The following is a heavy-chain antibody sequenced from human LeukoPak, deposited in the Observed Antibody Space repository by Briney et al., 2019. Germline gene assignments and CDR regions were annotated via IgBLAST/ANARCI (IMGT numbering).Heavy chain of an antibody. D-gene: IGHD6-19*01. J-gene: IGHJ4*02. Sequence: SETLSLTCTVSGGSISSSSYYWGWIRQPPGKGLEWIGTIYYSGSTYYNASLKSRLTISVDTSENQFSLKLSSVTAADTAVYYCARLSGGTQWLAPFDYWGQGTLVTVSS. V-gene: IGHV4-39*01. CDR3: ARLSGGTQWLAPFDY. CDR1: GGSISSSSYY. CDR2: IYYSGST.